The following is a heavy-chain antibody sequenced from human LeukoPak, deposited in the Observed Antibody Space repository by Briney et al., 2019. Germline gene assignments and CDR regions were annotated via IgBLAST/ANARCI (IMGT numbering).Heavy chain of an antibody. Sequence: GGSLRLSCAASGFTFSSYAMHWVRQAPGKGLEWVAVISYDGSNKYNADSVKGRFTISRDNSKNTLYLQMNSLRAEDTAVYYCASGQYSSSPPRDYWGQGTLVTVSS. CDR1: GFTFSSYA. J-gene: IGHJ4*02. CDR3: ASGQYSSSPPRDY. D-gene: IGHD6-6*01. V-gene: IGHV3-30-3*02. CDR2: ISYDGSNK.